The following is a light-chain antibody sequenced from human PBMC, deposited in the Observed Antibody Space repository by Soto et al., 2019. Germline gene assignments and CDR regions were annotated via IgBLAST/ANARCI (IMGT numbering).Light chain of an antibody. CDR2: SNN. CDR1: SSNIGSNT. Sequence: QSVLTQPPSASGTPGQRVTISCSGSSSNIGSNTVHWYQQLPGTAPELLIYSNNQRPSGVPDRFSGSKSGTSASLAISGLQYEDEADYYCAAWDDSLNGFYVVGTGPKVTVL. V-gene: IGLV1-44*01. J-gene: IGLJ1*01. CDR3: AAWDDSLNGFYV.